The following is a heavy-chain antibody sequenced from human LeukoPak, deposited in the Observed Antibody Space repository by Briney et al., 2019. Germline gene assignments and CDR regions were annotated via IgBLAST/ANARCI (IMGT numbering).Heavy chain of an antibody. Sequence: SETLSLTCTVSGGSISSSSYCWGWIRQPPGKGLEWIGYIYYSGSTNYNPSLKSRVTISVDTSKNQFSLTLTSVTASDTAVYFCARAMATEPFDYWGQGSRVTVSS. D-gene: IGHD5-24*01. CDR1: GGSISSSSYC. V-gene: IGHV4-61*05. J-gene: IGHJ4*02. CDR2: IYYSGST. CDR3: ARAMATEPFDY.